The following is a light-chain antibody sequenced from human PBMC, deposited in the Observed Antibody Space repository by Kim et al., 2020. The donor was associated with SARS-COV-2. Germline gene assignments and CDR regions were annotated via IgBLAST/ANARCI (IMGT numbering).Light chain of an antibody. J-gene: IGKJ1*01. Sequence: SPGYIATLSCRTSQTINNKLAWYQHKPGQAPRLLIYAASTRAVGVPARFSGSGSGTEFTLTISSLHSADFAVYYCQQYDVWPPWTFGQGTKVDIK. CDR3: QQYDVWPPWT. V-gene: IGKV3-15*01. CDR1: QTINNK. CDR2: AAS.